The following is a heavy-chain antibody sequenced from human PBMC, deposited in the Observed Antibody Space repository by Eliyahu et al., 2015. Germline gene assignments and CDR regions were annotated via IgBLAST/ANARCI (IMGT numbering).Heavy chain of an antibody. D-gene: IGHD2-2*02. CDR2: ISYDGSNK. V-gene: IGHV3-30*01. CDR1: GXPFXXYA. J-gene: IGHJ4*02. CDR3: ARSRGYCSSTSCYRTWGYFDY. Sequence: QVQLVESGGGVVQPGRSLXLSCAASGXPFXXYAXXXVRQAPGKGLEWVAVISYDGSNKYYADSVKGRFTISRDNSKNTLYLQMNSLRAEDTAVYYCARSRGYCSSTSCYRTWGYFDYWGQGTLVTVSS.